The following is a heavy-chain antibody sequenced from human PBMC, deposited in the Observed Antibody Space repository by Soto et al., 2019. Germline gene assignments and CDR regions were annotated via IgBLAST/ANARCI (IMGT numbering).Heavy chain of an antibody. CDR3: ASGWWEGYCSSTCCRGDAFDI. J-gene: IGHJ3*02. Sequence: EVQLVESGGGLVQPGGSLRLSCAASGFTVSSNYMSWVRQAPGKGLEWVSVIYSGGSTYYADSVKGRFTISRDNSKNTLYLQMTNLRAEDTAVYYYASGWWEGYCSSTCCRGDAFDIWGQGTMVTVSS. CDR1: GFTVSSNY. V-gene: IGHV3-66*01. CDR2: IYSGGST. D-gene: IGHD2-2*01.